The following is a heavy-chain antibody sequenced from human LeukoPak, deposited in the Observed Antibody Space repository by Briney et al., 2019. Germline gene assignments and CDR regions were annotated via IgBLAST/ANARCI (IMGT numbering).Heavy chain of an antibody. CDR2: IRYDGSNK. V-gene: IGHV3-30*02. Sequence: GGSLRLSCAASGFTFSSYGMHWVRQAPGKGLEWVAFIRYDGSNKYYADSVKGRFTISRDNSKNTLYLQMNSLRAEDTAVYYCAKVVTAGFLWAFDIWGQGTMVTVSS. D-gene: IGHD2-21*02. CDR1: GFTFSSYG. CDR3: AKVVTAGFLWAFDI. J-gene: IGHJ3*02.